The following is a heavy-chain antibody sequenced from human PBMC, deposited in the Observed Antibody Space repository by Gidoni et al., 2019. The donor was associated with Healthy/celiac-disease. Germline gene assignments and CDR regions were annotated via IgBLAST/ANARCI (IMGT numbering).Heavy chain of an antibody. V-gene: IGHV3-23*01. CDR1: GFTFSSYA. CDR3: AKESLKYYYDSSGYYPHDAFDI. J-gene: IGHJ3*02. Sequence: EVQLLESGGGLVQPGGSLRLSCAASGFTFSSYAMSWVRQAPGKGLEWVSVISGSGGSTYYADSVKGRFTISRDNSKNTLYLQMNSLRAEDTAVYYCAKESLKYYYDSSGYYPHDAFDIWGQGTMVTVSS. CDR2: ISGSGGST. D-gene: IGHD3-22*01.